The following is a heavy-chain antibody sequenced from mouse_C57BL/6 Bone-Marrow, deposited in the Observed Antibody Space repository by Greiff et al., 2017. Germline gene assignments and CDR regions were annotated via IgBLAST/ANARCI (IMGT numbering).Heavy chain of an antibody. Sequence: EVHLVESGGGLVQPKGSLKLSCAASGFTFNTYAMHWVRQAPGKGLEWVARIRSKSSNYATYYADSVKDRFTISRDDSQSMLYLQMNNLKTEDTAMYYCVTGLRRGDYFDYWGQGTTLTVSS. CDR1: GFTFNTYA. J-gene: IGHJ2*01. CDR3: VTGLRRGDYFDY. D-gene: IGHD2-2*01. CDR2: IRSKSSNYAT. V-gene: IGHV10-3*01.